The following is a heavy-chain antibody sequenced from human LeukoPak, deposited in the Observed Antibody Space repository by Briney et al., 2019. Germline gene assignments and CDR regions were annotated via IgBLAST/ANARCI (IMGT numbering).Heavy chain of an antibody. V-gene: IGHV3-23*01. Sequence: GGTLRLSCAASGFTFSSYGMSWVRQAPGKGLEWVSAISGSGGSTYYADSVKGRFTISRDNSKNTLYLQMNSLRAEDTAVYYCAKEEGHYYDSSGPEPDYYYYYYMDVWGKGTTVTISS. CDR1: GFTFSSYG. CDR2: ISGSGGST. J-gene: IGHJ6*03. CDR3: AKEEGHYYDSSGPEPDYYYYYYMDV. D-gene: IGHD3-22*01.